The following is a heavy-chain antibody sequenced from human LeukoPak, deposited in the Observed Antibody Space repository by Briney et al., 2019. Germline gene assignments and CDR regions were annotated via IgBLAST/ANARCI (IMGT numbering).Heavy chain of an antibody. CDR3: AREAGSGWYPPIQYYYYGMDV. V-gene: IGHV3-30-3*01. D-gene: IGHD6-19*01. CDR2: ISYGGSNK. CDR1: GFTFSSYA. J-gene: IGHJ6*02. Sequence: QTGGSLRLSCAASGFTFSSYAMHWVRQAPGKGLEWVAVISYGGSNKYYADSVKGRFTISRDNSKNTLYLQMNSLRAEDTAVYYCAREAGSGWYPPIQYYYYGMDVWGQGTTVTVSS.